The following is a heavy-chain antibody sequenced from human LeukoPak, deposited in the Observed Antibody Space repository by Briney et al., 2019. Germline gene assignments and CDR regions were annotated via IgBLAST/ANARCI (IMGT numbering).Heavy chain of an antibody. CDR2: LYTSGST. Sequence: TASETLSLTCTASGGSISSGTYYLTWIRQPAGKGLEWIGRLYTSGSTKYNPSLESRVSISLDTSKNRFSLKLSSVTAADTAIYYCARATINYGASDIWGQGTMVTVSS. V-gene: IGHV4-61*02. CDR1: GGSISSGTYY. D-gene: IGHD4/OR15-4a*01. CDR3: ARATINYGASDI. J-gene: IGHJ3*02.